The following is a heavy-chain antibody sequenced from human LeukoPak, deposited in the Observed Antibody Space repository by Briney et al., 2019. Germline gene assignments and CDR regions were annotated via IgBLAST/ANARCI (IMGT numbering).Heavy chain of an antibody. CDR3: ASPGYSSGWYLDY. CDR1: GYTFTGYY. Sequence: GASVKVSCKASGYTFTGYYMHWVRQAPGRGLEWMGWINPNSGGTNYAQKFQGRVTMTRDTSISTAYMELSRLRSDDTAVYYCASPGYSSGWYLDYWGQGTLVTVSS. J-gene: IGHJ4*02. V-gene: IGHV1-2*02. D-gene: IGHD6-19*01. CDR2: INPNSGGT.